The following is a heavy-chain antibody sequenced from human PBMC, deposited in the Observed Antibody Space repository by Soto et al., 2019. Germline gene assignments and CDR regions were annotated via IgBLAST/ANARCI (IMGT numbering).Heavy chain of an antibody. CDR2: TRNKDNRYTT. Sequence: GGSLRLSCAASGFSFSDHYMDWVRQAPGKGLEWVARTRNKDNRYTTEYAASVKGRFTISRDDSKNSLYLQMSSLQTEVTAVYYCGRVGDYNFWSGPDYWGQGTLVTVSS. D-gene: IGHD3-3*01. CDR1: GFSFSDHY. V-gene: IGHV3-72*01. J-gene: IGHJ4*02. CDR3: GRVGDYNFWSGPDY.